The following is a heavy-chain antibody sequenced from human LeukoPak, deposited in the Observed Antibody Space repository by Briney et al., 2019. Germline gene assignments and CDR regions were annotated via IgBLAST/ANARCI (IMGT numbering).Heavy chain of an antibody. J-gene: IGHJ4*02. D-gene: IGHD2-2*01. Sequence: GGSLRLSCAASGFTFSSYGMHWVRQAPGKGLEWVAFIRYDGSNKYYADSVKGRFTISRDNSKNTLYLQMNSLRAEDTAVYYCAKDPGYCSSTSCFPYWGQGTLVTVSS. V-gene: IGHV3-30*02. CDR1: GFTFSSYG. CDR2: IRYDGSNK. CDR3: AKDPGYCSSTSCFPY.